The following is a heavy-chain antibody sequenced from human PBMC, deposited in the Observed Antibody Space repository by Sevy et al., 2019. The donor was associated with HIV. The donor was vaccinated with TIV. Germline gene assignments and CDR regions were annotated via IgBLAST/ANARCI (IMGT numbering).Heavy chain of an antibody. CDR3: ARDFYFGDYDHWLDP. CDR1: GFTFSSYS. D-gene: IGHD4-17*01. CDR2: ISSGSDYI. Sequence: GGSLRLSCAASGFTFSSYSMNWVRQAPGKGLEWVSSISSGSDYIDYADSVKGRFTISRDNAKNSLYLQMNSLRAEDTAVYYCARDFYFGDYDHWLDPWGQGTLVTVSS. J-gene: IGHJ5*02. V-gene: IGHV3-21*01.